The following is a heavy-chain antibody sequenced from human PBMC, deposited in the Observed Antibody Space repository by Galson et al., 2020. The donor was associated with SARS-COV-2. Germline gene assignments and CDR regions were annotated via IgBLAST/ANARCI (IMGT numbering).Heavy chain of an antibody. CDR1: GGSISSSSYY. Sequence: SETLSLTCTVSGGSISSSSYYWGWIRQPPGKGLELIGSIYYGGSTYYNPSLESRVTISVDTSKNQFSLRLTSVTAADTAVYYWARVLLWFGSQYYFDYWGQGTLVTVSS. V-gene: IGHV4-39*07. J-gene: IGHJ4*02. CDR2: IYYGGST. D-gene: IGHD3-10*01. CDR3: ARVLLWFGSQYYFDY.